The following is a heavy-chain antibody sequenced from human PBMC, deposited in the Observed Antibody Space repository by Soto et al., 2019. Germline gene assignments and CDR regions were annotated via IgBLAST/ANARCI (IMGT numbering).Heavy chain of an antibody. J-gene: IGHJ4*02. CDR2: IIPIFGTA. CDR3: ASRGSGSYYTIDY. CDR1: GGTFSSYA. Sequence: SVKVSCKASGGTFSSYAISWVRQAPGQGLEWMGGIIPIFGTANYAQKFQGRVTITADESTSTAYMELSSLRSEDTAVYYCASRGSGSYYTIDYWGQGTLVTVSS. D-gene: IGHD3-10*01. V-gene: IGHV1-69*13.